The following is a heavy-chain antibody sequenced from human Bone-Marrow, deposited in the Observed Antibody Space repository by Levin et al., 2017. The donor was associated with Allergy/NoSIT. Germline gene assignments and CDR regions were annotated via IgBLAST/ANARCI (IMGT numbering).Heavy chain of an antibody. V-gene: IGHV1-8*01. CDR1: GYTFTSYD. CDR2: MNPNSGNT. Sequence: GGSLRLSCKASGYTFTSYDINWVRQATGQGLEWMGWMNPNSGNTGYAQKFQGRVTMTRNTSISTAYMELSSLRSEDTAVYYCARGQYSSSWFNYYGMDVWGQGTTVTVSS. D-gene: IGHD6-13*01. J-gene: IGHJ6*02. CDR3: ARGQYSSSWFNYYGMDV.